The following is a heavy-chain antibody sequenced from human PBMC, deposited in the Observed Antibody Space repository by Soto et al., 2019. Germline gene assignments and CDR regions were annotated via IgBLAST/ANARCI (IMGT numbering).Heavy chain of an antibody. CDR1: GHTFHSYA. D-gene: IGHD2-2*01. Sequence: EVQLLESGGGLVQPGGSLRLSCVASGHTFHSYAMSWVRQAPGKGLEWVSGISGSGGSTYYADSVRGRFTISRDDSKNTLYLQVNSLKAEDTAVYYCAKVSRGIGLVPAALNWGQGTLVTVSS. V-gene: IGHV3-23*01. CDR3: AKVSRGIGLVPAALN. CDR2: ISGSGGST. J-gene: IGHJ4*02.